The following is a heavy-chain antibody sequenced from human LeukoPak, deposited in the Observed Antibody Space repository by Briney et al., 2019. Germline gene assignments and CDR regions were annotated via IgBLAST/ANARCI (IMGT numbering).Heavy chain of an antibody. CDR2: ISGSGGNT. CDR3: AKGPEELLPYYFDY. CDR1: GFTFSSYA. Sequence: GGSLRLSCAASGFTFSSYAMSWVRQAPGKGLEWVSPISGSGGNTYYADSVKGRFTISRDNSKNTLYLQMNSLRAEDTAVYYCAKGPEELLPYYFDYWGQGTLVTVSS. J-gene: IGHJ4*02. D-gene: IGHD1-26*01. V-gene: IGHV3-23*01.